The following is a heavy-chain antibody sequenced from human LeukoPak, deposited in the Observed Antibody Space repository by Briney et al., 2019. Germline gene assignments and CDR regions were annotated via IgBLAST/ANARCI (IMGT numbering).Heavy chain of an antibody. CDR2: INPSGGST. J-gene: IGHJ6*03. V-gene: IGHV1-46*01. CDR1: GYTFTSYY. CDR3: AREEGRYYMDV. Sequence: GASVKVSCKASGYTFTSYYMHWLRQAPGQGLEWMGIINPSGGSTSYAQKFQGRVTMTRDMSTSTVYMELSSLRSEDTAVYYCAREEGRYYMDVWGKGTTVTVSS.